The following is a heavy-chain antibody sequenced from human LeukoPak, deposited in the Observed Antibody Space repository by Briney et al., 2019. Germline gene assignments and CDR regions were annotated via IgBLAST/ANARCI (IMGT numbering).Heavy chain of an antibody. J-gene: IGHJ6*03. Sequence: ASVKVSCKASGYTFTSFGISWVRQAPGQGLEWMGWISLYNDNIKYAQKFQGRVTMTTDTSTSTAYMELRSLRSDDTAVYYCARVRHPAAPLGPRDYYYYMDVWGKGPRSPSP. CDR3: ARVRHPAAPLGPRDYYYYMDV. CDR2: ISLYNDNI. CDR1: GYTFTSFG. D-gene: IGHD2-2*01. V-gene: IGHV1-18*01.